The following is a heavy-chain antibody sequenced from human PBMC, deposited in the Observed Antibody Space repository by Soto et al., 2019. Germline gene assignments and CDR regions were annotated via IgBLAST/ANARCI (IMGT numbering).Heavy chain of an antibody. V-gene: IGHV2-5*02. J-gene: IGHJ5*02. CDR3: AHGPMVRGMGAWFDP. CDR2: IYWDDDK. D-gene: IGHD3-10*01. CDR1: GFSLSTSGVG. Sequence: QITLKESGPPLVKPTQTLTLTCTFSGFSLSTSGVGVGWIRQPPGKALEWLALIYWDDDKGYSPSLKSRLNITKDTSKHQVVLTMTNMDAVDTATYYCAHGPMVRGMGAWFDPWGQGTLVTVSS.